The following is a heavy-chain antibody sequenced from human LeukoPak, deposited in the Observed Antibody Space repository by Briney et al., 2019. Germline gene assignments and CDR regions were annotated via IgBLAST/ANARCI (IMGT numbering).Heavy chain of an antibody. CDR3: ARDQIASAGPNDY. CDR2: TYYRSKWYN. J-gene: IGHJ4*02. CDR1: GDSVSSNNAA. D-gene: IGHD6-13*01. V-gene: IGHV6-1*01. Sequence: SQTLSLTCAISGDSVSSNNAAWNWIRQSPSRGAEWLGKTYYRSKWYNDYAVSVKSRITINPDTSKNQFSLQLNSVTPEDTAVYFCARDQIASAGPNDYWGQGTLVTVSS.